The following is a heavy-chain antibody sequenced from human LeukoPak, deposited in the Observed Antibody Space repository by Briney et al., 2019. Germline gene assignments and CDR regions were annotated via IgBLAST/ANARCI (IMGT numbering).Heavy chain of an antibody. CDR2: INSDGRST. CDR1: GFTFSSYS. V-gene: IGHV3-74*01. D-gene: IGHD3-9*01. J-gene: IGHJ4*02. CDR3: VRGADTGYSSDS. Sequence: GGSLRLSCAASGFTFSSYSMNWVRQAPGKGLVWVSRINSDGRSTNYADSVKGRFSISRDNAENTLYLQMNSLRVEDTAVYYCVRGADTGYSSDSWGQGTLVTVSS.